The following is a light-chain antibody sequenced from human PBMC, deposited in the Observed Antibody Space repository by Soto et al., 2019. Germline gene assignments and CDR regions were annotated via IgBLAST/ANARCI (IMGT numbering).Light chain of an antibody. CDR2: WAS. J-gene: IGKJ5*01. Sequence: IVMTQSPDSLAVSQGERATIHCKSSRTLFYSANNKNYLAWYQHKAGQPPKLALYWASTRESGVSDRFNGSGSATDFTLTINNLQPEDAAVNYCQQYYGTPYTFGQGTRLEIK. CDR3: QQYYGTPYT. CDR1: RTLFYSANNKNY. V-gene: IGKV4-1*01.